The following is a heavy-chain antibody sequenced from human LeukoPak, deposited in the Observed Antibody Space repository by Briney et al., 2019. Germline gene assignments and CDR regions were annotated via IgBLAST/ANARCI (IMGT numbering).Heavy chain of an antibody. J-gene: IGHJ4*02. CDR2: ISAYNGNT. CDR1: GYTFTSYG. D-gene: IGHD3-10*01. Sequence: ASVKVSCKASGYTFTSYGISWVRQAPGQGLEWMGWISAYNGNTNYAQKLQGRVTMTTDTSTSTAYMELRSLRSDDTAVYYCATSLWFGDGPSNSDYWGQGTLVTVSS. CDR3: ATSLWFGDGPSNSDY. V-gene: IGHV1-18*01.